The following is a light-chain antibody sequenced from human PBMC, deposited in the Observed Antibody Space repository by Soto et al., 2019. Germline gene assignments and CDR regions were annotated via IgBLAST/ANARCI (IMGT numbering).Light chain of an antibody. J-gene: IGKJ1*01. CDR1: QSVDSSY. CDR2: GAS. CDR3: QQYGSSPTWT. Sequence: EIVLTQSPDTLSLSPGERATLSCRASQSVDSSYLAWYQQKPGQAPRLLIYGASSRATGIPDRFSGSGSGTDFTLTISRLEPEDFAVYYCQQYGSSPTWTFGQGTKVDI. V-gene: IGKV3-20*01.